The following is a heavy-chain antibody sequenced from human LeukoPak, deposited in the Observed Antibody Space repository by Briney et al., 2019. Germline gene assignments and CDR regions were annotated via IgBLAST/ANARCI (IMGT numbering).Heavy chain of an antibody. CDR1: GDSISTYY. CDR2: MHSSGST. J-gene: IGHJ2*01. V-gene: IGHV4-59*01. D-gene: IGHD5-18*01. Sequence: SETLSLTCTVSGDSISTYYWSWIRQPPGKGLEWIGYMHSSGSTSYNPSLKSRGSMSVDTSKNQFSLRLSSVTAADTAVYYCATIRDTAHRYWYFDLWGRGTLVIVSS. CDR3: ATIRDTAHRYWYFDL.